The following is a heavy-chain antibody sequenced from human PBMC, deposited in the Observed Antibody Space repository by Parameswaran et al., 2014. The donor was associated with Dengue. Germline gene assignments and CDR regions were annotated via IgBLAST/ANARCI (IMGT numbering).Heavy chain of an antibody. V-gene: IGHV1-2*02. CDR2: INPNSGGT. CDR3: ARGGFSGRVVERGMDV. Sequence: WVRQAPGQGLEWMGWINPNSGGTNYAQKFQGRVTMTRDTSISTAYMELSRLRSDDTAVYYCARGGFSGRVVERGMDVWGQGDHGSPVSS. D-gene: IGHD3-10*01. J-gene: IGHJ6*02.